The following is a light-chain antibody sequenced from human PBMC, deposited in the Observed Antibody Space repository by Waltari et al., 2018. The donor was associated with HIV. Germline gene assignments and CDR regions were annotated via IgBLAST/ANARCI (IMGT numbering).Light chain of an antibody. CDR1: QSLLHSNGYYD. J-gene: IGKJ3*01. CDR3: MQALQTSSFT. CDR2: LGS. Sequence: DIVMTKSQLSLPVSPGEPASLSCSTSQSLLHSNGYYDLDWYLQKPGQSLQLLIFLGSIRAAGVPDRFSGSGSGTDLTLKISRVEAEYVGVYYCMQALQTSSFTFGPGTKVDIK. V-gene: IGKV2-28*01.